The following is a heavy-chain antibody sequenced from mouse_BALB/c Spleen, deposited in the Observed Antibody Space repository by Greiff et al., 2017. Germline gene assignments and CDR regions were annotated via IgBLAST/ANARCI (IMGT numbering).Heavy chain of an antibody. CDR1: GFTFSSYA. J-gene: IGHJ3*01. D-gene: IGHD2-2*01. Sequence: EVKLVESGGGLVKPGGSLKLSCAASGFTFSSYAMSWVRQTPEKRLEWVASISSGGSTYYPDSVKGRFTISRDNARNILYLQMSSLRSEDTAMYYCAREGGYPWFAYWGQGTLVTVSA. CDR2: ISSGGST. V-gene: IGHV5-6-5*01. CDR3: AREGGYPWFAY.